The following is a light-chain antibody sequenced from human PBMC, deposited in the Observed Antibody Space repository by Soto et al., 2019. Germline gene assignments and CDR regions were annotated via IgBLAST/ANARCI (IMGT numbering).Light chain of an antibody. J-gene: IGLJ1*01. CDR2: EGS. CDR3: CSYVCARTYV. V-gene: IGLV2-23*01. Sequence: QSALTQPASVSGSPGQSITISCSGSISDVGSSGPVSSYQHHPGQVPKLIIYEGSRRPSGVSSRFSGSKTGNTASLTITGLQAEDEANYYCCSYVCARTYVFGTGTKVTVL. CDR1: ISDVGSSGP.